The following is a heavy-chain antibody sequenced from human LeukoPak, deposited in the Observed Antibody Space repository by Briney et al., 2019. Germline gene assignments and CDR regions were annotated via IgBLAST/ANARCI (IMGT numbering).Heavy chain of an antibody. D-gene: IGHD6-13*01. J-gene: IGHJ6*03. Sequence: TSETLSLTCTVSGYSISSGYYWGWIRQPPGKGLEWIGSIYHSGSTYYNPSLKSRVTISVDTSKNQFSLKLSSVPAADTAVYYCARADYSSTWSHDYYYMDVWGKGTTVTVSS. CDR1: GYSISSGYY. CDR2: IYHSGST. V-gene: IGHV4-38-2*02. CDR3: ARADYSSTWSHDYYYMDV.